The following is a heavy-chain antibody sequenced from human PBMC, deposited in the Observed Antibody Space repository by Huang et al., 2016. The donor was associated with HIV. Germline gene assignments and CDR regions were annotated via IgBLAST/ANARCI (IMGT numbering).Heavy chain of an antibody. J-gene: IGHJ4*02. V-gene: IGHV3-74*01. D-gene: IGHD3-22*01. Sequence: EVQLVESGGGLVQPGGSLRLSCAASGFTFSSYWMHWVRQAPGKGLVWVTRSKSDVSSSGYADSVKGRCTISRDNAKNTLYLQMNSLRAEDTAVYYCVRDPRIQSWLNYFDYWGQGTLVSVSS. CDR1: GFTFSSYW. CDR3: VRDPRIQSWLNYFDY. CDR2: SKSDVSSS.